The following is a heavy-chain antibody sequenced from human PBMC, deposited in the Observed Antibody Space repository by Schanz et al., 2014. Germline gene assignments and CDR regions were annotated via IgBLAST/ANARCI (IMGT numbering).Heavy chain of an antibody. D-gene: IGHD1-1*01. V-gene: IGHV3-74*02. CDR2: INSVGSNT. J-gene: IGHJ4*02. CDR1: GLTFTSAW. CDR3: AKIERNED. Sequence: EVQLVESGGGLVQPGGSLRLSCATSGLTFTSAWMSWVRQDPGKGLVWVARINSVGSNTDYADSVTGRFTISRDNSKNTLYLQMNSLRAEDTAVYFCAKIERNEDWGQGTLVTVSS.